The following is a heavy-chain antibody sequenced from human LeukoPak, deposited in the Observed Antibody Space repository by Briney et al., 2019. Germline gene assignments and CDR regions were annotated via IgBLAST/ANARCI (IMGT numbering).Heavy chain of an antibody. Sequence: GESLKISCKGSGYSFSSYWISWVRQMPGKGLEWMGRIDASDSYTNYSPSFQGHVTISADKSISTAYLQWSSLKASDTAMYYCARHRGGGSIYYFDYWGQGTLATVSS. CDR3: ARHRGGGSIYYFDY. J-gene: IGHJ4*02. CDR2: IDASDSYT. V-gene: IGHV5-10-1*01. D-gene: IGHD2-2*01. CDR1: GYSFSSYW.